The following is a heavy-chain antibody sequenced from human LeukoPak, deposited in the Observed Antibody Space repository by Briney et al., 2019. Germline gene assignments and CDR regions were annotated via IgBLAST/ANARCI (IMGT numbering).Heavy chain of an antibody. Sequence: ASVKVSCKVSGYTLTELSMHWVRQAPGKGLEWMGGFDPEEGETICAQKLQGRVTMPEDTTTDTTYMELSSLRSEDTAVYYCATKAYSDSRDAFDIWGRGTMVTVSS. V-gene: IGHV1-24*01. D-gene: IGHD4-11*01. J-gene: IGHJ3*02. CDR1: GYTLTELS. CDR3: ATKAYSDSRDAFDI. CDR2: FDPEEGET.